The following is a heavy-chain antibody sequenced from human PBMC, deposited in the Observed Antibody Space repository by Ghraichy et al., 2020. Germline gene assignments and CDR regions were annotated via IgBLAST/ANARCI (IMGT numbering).Heavy chain of an antibody. V-gene: IGHV3-48*01. Sequence: GGSLRLSCAASGFIFSSYGMNWVRQAPGKGLEWVAHIGIGSTTLFYADFVKGRFTISRDDAKNSVYQQMNSLRAEDTAVYYCARSLGYWAFDYWGQGTLVTVSS. CDR3: ARSLGYWAFDY. CDR2: IGIGSTTL. D-gene: IGHD2-8*02. J-gene: IGHJ4*02. CDR1: GFIFSSYG.